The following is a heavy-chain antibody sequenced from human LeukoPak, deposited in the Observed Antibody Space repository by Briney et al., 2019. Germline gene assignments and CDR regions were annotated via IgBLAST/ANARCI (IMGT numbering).Heavy chain of an antibody. Sequence: KASETLSLTCTVSGGSISSGGYYWSWIRQHPGKGLEWIGYIYYSGSTYYNPSLKSRVTISVDTSKNQFSLKPSSVTAADTAVYYCARAARQWLVRVDWFDPWGQGTLVTVSS. V-gene: IGHV4-31*03. CDR3: ARAARQWLVRVDWFDP. CDR1: GGSISSGGYY. CDR2: IYYSGST. D-gene: IGHD6-19*01. J-gene: IGHJ5*02.